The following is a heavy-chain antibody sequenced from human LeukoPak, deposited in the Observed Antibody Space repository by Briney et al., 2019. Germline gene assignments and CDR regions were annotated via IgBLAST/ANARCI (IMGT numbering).Heavy chain of an antibody. V-gene: IGHV4-31*03. Sequence: SQTLSLTCTVSGGSISSGDYYWSWIRQHPGKGLEWIGYIHYSGSTYYNPSLKSRTTISVDTSKKQFSLKLSSVTAADTAVYYCARVGVAAKSSRYFDYWGQGTLVTVSS. CDR3: ARVGVAAKSSRYFDY. CDR2: IHYSGST. CDR1: GGSISSGDYY. D-gene: IGHD2-15*01. J-gene: IGHJ4*02.